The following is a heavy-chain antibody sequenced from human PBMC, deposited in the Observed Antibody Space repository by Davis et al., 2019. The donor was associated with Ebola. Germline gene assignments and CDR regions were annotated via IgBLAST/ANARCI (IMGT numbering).Heavy chain of an antibody. V-gene: IGHV3-74*01. CDR3: ARASISDWLNWFDP. CDR2: INSDGSST. Sequence: PGGSLRLSCAASGFTFSTYWMHWVRQAPGKGLVWVSRINSDGSSTNYADSVKGRFTISRDNAKNTLYLQMNSLRAEDTAVYYCARASISDWLNWFDPWGQGTLVTVSS. J-gene: IGHJ5*02. CDR1: GFTFSTYW. D-gene: IGHD2-21*01.